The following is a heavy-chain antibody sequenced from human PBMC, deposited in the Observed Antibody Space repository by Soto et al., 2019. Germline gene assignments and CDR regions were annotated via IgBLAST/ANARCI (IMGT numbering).Heavy chain of an antibody. CDR2: IWYDGSNK. Sequence: QVQLVESGGGVVQPGRSLRLSCAASGFTFSSYGMHWVRQAPGKGLEWVAVIWYDGSNKYYADSVTGRFTISRDNSKNTLYLQMNSLRAEDTAVYYCASNVDTAIYWGQGTLVTVSS. CDR3: ASNVDTAIY. V-gene: IGHV3-33*01. D-gene: IGHD5-18*01. J-gene: IGHJ4*02. CDR1: GFTFSSYG.